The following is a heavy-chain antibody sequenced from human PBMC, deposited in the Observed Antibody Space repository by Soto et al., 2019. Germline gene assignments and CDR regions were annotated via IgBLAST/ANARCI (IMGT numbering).Heavy chain of an antibody. Sequence: QVQLVQSGAEVKKPGSSVKVSCKASGGTFSSYAISWVRQAPGQGLEWMGGIIPISGTANYARKFQGRVTITADESTNMELSSLRSEDTAVYYCARSQGSSTSLEIYYYYYYGMDVWGQGTTVTVSS. CDR3: ARSQGSSTSLEIYYYYYYGMDV. D-gene: IGHD2-2*01. CDR1: GGTFSSYA. V-gene: IGHV1-69*01. CDR2: IIPISGTA. J-gene: IGHJ6*02.